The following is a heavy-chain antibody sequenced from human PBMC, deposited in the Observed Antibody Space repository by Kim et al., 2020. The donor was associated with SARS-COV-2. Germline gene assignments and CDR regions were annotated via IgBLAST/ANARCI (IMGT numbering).Heavy chain of an antibody. CDR2: IATDTGNP. V-gene: IGHV7-4-1*02. J-gene: IGHJ3*02. Sequence: ASVKVSCKASGYIFTKYGLSWVRQAPGQGLEWMGWIATDTGNPTYAQGFTGRFVFSLDTSVTTAYLEINSLEAEDTSVYFCARECGGPCYSAFDIWGQ. D-gene: IGHD2-21*02. CDR3: ARECGGPCYSAFDI. CDR1: GYIFTKYG.